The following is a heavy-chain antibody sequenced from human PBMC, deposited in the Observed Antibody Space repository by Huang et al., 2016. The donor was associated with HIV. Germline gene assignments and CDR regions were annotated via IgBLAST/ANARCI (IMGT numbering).Heavy chain of an antibody. D-gene: IGHD6-13*01. Sequence: QVQLQESGPGLVKPSETLSLTCIVSGASINSRSYYWGWIRQPPGRGLEWLGSMYYSGSTYYTPSLKSRVTMSVDTSKNEFSLKLRSVTAADTAVYYCARHAGSSRRYYFDYWGRGTLVTVSS. CDR3: ARHAGSSRRYYFDY. V-gene: IGHV4-39*01. J-gene: IGHJ4*02. CDR2: MYYSGST. CDR1: GASINSRSYY.